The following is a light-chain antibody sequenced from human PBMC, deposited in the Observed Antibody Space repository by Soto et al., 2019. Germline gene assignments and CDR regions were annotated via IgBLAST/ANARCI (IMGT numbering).Light chain of an antibody. CDR1: QSVSSTY. CDR3: QQYAGSPLA. J-gene: IGKJ4*01. CDR2: GAS. V-gene: IGKV3-20*01. Sequence: EIALTQSPGTLSLSPGERATLSCRASQSVSSTYLAWYQQRPGQAPRLLIYGASSRPTGIPDRFSGSGSGTDFTLTISRLEPEDFAVYYCQQYAGSPLAFGGGTKVELK.